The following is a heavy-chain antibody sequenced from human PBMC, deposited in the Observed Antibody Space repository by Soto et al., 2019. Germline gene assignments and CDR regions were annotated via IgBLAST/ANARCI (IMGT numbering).Heavy chain of an antibody. D-gene: IGHD5-12*01. Sequence: SETLSLTCTVSGGSISSYYWSWIRQPPGKGLEWIGYIYYSGSTNYNPSLKSRVTISVDTSKNQFSLKLSSVTAADTAVYYCARHIVANRYYYYYYMDVWGKGTTVTVSS. V-gene: IGHV4-59*08. CDR3: ARHIVANRYYYYYYMDV. J-gene: IGHJ6*03. CDR1: GGSISSYY. CDR2: IYYSGST.